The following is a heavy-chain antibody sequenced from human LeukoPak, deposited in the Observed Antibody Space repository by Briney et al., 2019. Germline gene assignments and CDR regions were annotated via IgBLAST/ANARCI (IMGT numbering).Heavy chain of an antibody. CDR3: ARDLALLRPFFRGDYYYMDV. V-gene: IGHV1-2*02. Sequence: GASVKVSCKASGYTFTGHYIHWVRQAPGQGLEWMGWINPNSGATHYAQNFKGRVTVTRDTSTSTDYMELRSLRSDDTAVYYCARDLALLRPFFRGDYYYMDVWGKGTTVTVSS. CDR1: GYTFTGHY. D-gene: IGHD3-3*01. CDR2: INPNSGAT. J-gene: IGHJ6*03.